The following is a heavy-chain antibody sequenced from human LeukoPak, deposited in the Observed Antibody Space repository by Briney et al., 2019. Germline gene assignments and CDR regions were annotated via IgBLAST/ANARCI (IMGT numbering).Heavy chain of an antibody. CDR3: ARHRTASDY. Sequence: EGSLRLSCAASGFTFSLNEMNWVRQAPGKGLEWVSYINGPATNIFYADSVKGRFTISRDNAKNSLYLQMNSLRVEDTAVYYCARHRTASDYWGQGTLVTVSS. V-gene: IGHV3-48*03. J-gene: IGHJ4*02. CDR1: GFTFSLNE. D-gene: IGHD3-16*02. CDR2: INGPATNI.